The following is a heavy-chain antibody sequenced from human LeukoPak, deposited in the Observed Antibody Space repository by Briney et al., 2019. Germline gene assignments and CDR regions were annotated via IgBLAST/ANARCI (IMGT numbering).Heavy chain of an antibody. CDR1: GSTFSAYG. J-gene: IGHJ4*02. V-gene: IGHV3-48*01. CDR2: ISSSSSTR. D-gene: IGHD3-10*01. CDR3: ARAGFTFSDYFGSFFDY. Sequence: PGGALRLSCAASGSTFSAYGMHWGREAPGKGLEWVSHISSSSSTRYYADSVKSRFTLSRDNAKISLYLQVNSLRAEDTALYYCARAGFTFSDYFGSFFDYWGQGTLVTVSS.